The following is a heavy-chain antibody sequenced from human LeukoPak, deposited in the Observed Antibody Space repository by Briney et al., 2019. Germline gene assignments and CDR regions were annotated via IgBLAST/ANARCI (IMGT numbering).Heavy chain of an antibody. V-gene: IGHV3-74*01. Sequence: GGSLRLSCAASGFTFSSYEMNWVRQAPGKGLVWVSRIRSDGSDTRYAESVKGRFTISRDNAKNTLYLQMNSLRAEDTAVYYCARDWFHAIDYWGQGTLVTVSS. CDR2: IRSDGSDT. CDR1: GFTFSSYE. J-gene: IGHJ4*02. D-gene: IGHD2/OR15-2a*01. CDR3: ARDWFHAIDY.